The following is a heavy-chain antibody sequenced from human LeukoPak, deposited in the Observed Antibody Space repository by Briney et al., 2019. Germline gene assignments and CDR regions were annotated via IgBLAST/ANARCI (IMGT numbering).Heavy chain of an antibody. D-gene: IGHD6-13*01. J-gene: IGHJ4*02. CDR1: AFTVSSIY. Sequence: PGGSLRLSCAASAFTVSSIYMRWVLRAPGKGVVWVSVNYSGGSTYYADCEKGRFTISRDNSKNTLYLQMNSLRAEDTAVYYCAREVAAAGTAFDYWGQGTLVTVSS. CDR2: NYSGGST. CDR3: AREVAAAGTAFDY. V-gene: IGHV3-66*02.